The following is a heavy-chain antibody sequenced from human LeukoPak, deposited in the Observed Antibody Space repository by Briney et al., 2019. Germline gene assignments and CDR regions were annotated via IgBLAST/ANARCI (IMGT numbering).Heavy chain of an antibody. CDR1: GGSISSGGYS. CDR2: IYHSGST. J-gene: IGHJ4*02. Sequence: SQTLSLTCAVSGGSISSGGYSWSWIRQPPGKGLEWIGYIYHSGSTYYNPSLKSRVTISVDRSKNQFSLKLSSVTAADTAVYYCARVGAGAYSPEYYFDYWGQGTLVTVSS. CDR3: ARVGAGAYSPEYYFDY. V-gene: IGHV4-30-2*01. D-gene: IGHD1-26*01.